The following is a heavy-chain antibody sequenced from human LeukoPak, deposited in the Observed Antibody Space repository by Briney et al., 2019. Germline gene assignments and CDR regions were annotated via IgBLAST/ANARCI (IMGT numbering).Heavy chain of an antibody. Sequence: GGSLRLSCAASGFTFSSYSMNWVRQAPGKGLEWVSSISSSSSYIYYADSVKGRFTISRDNAKNSLYLQMNSLRAEDTAVYYCARSYSIDRGNSAAGTGYWGQGTLVTVSS. CDR2: ISSSSSYI. J-gene: IGHJ4*02. CDR1: GFTFSSYS. CDR3: ARSYSIDRGNSAAGTGY. D-gene: IGHD6-13*01. V-gene: IGHV3-21*01.